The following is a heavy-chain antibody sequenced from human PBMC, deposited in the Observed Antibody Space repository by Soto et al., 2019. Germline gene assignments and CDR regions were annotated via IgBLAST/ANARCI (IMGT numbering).Heavy chain of an antibody. V-gene: IGHV3-48*02. J-gene: IGHJ4*02. Sequence: LRLSCVASGFSLANYPMNWVRQTPGKGLEWISYSSPRGDTVYYADSVEGRFTISRDNARNSLSLHMSSLRDEDSALYYCAKGPHTNVGWPYYFESWGQGVPVTVSS. CDR3: AKGPHTNVGWPYYFES. D-gene: IGHD6-19*01. CDR2: SSPRGDTV. CDR1: GFSLANYP.